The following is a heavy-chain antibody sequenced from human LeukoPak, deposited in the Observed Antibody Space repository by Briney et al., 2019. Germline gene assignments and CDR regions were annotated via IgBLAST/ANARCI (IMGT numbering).Heavy chain of an antibody. V-gene: IGHV3-7*01. CDR2: INQDGSEK. CDR3: ARERDGRFFDY. J-gene: IGHJ4*02. D-gene: IGHD5-24*01. Sequence: GGSLRLSCAVSGLIFRSYWMSWVRQAPGKGLEWVANINQDGSEKYFVNSVKGRFTISRDNAKNSLHLQMNTLRAEDTAVYYCARERDGRFFDYWGQGTLVTVSS. CDR1: GLIFRSYW.